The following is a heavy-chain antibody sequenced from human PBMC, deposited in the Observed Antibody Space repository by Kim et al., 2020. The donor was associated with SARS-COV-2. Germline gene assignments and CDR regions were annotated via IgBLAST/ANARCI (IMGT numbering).Heavy chain of an antibody. CDR1: GVSISSSF. D-gene: IGHD4-17*01. Sequence: SETLSLTCTVSGVSISSSFLSWIRQPPGKGLEWIGYLFYTGDTYYNPSLKSRVTISADTSKNQFSLKLNSVTAADTAVYYCARHGGDYGLSWYFDLWGRG. CDR3: ARHGGDYGLSWYFDL. J-gene: IGHJ2*01. V-gene: IGHV4-59*08. CDR2: LFYTGDT.